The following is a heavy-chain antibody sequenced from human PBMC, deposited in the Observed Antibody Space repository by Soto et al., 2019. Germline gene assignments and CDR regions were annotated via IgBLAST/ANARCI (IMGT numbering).Heavy chain of an antibody. Sequence: QGQLVQSGAEVKQPGASVKVSCKASGYSFSTYGISWVRQAPGQGLEWMGWISGYNGDTNYAQKFQGRVTMTIDTSTTTAYLELRRLTYDDPAVYFCAKNGHPPYYYYGMDVW. D-gene: IGHD2-8*01. CDR3: AKNGHPPYYYYGMDV. CDR1: GYSFSTYG. V-gene: IGHV1-18*01. CDR2: ISGYNGDT. J-gene: IGHJ6*01.